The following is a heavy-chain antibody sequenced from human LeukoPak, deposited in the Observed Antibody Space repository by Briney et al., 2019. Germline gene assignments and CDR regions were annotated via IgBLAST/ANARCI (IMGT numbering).Heavy chain of an antibody. Sequence: GASVKVSCKASGYTFTGYYMHWVRQAPGQGLEWMGWINPNSGGTNYAQKFQGRVTMTRDTSISTAYIELSRLRSDDTAVYYCARGSSISAILTGFDYWGQGTLVTVSS. V-gene: IGHV1-2*02. CDR1: GYTFTGYY. J-gene: IGHJ4*02. CDR2: INPNSGGT. CDR3: ARGSSISAILTGFDY. D-gene: IGHD3-9*01.